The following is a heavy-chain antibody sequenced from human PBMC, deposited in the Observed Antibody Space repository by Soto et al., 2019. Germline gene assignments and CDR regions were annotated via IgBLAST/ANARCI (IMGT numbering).Heavy chain of an antibody. J-gene: IGHJ5*02. CDR3: AREYCSSTSCLNWFDP. CDR1: GYTFTSYG. Sequence: GASVKVSCKSSGYTFTSYGISWVRQAPGQGLEWMGWISAYNGNTNYAQKLQGRVTMTTDTSTSTAYMELRSLRSDDTAVYYCAREYCSSTSCLNWFDPWGQGTLVTVSS. D-gene: IGHD2-2*01. V-gene: IGHV1-18*01. CDR2: ISAYNGNT.